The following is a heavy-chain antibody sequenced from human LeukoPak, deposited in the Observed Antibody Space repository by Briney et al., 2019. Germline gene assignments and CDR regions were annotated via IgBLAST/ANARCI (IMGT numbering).Heavy chain of an antibody. Sequence: GESLRLSCAASGFTFSSYSMNWVRQPPGKGLEWVTYISSSGGTIYDADSVRGRFTISRDNAKNSLYLQMNSLRDEDTAVYYCARERGYNYGYSDYWGQGTLVTVSS. V-gene: IGHV3-48*02. CDR3: ARERGYNYGYSDY. CDR2: ISSSGGTI. D-gene: IGHD5-18*01. CDR1: GFTFSSYS. J-gene: IGHJ4*02.